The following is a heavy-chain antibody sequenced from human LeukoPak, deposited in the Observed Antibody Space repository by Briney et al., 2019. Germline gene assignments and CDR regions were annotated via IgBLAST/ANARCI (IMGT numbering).Heavy chain of an antibody. V-gene: IGHV3-21*01. CDR3: ARVSDGATGGSY. CDR1: GFTFSSYS. J-gene: IGHJ4*02. Sequence: GGSLRLSCAASGFTFSSYSTNWVRQAPGKGLEWVSSINSDSSLMYYAESVKGRFTISRDNAKNSLYLQMNSLRAEDTAVYYCARVSDGATGGSYWGQGTLVTVSS. D-gene: IGHD2-15*01. CDR2: INSDSSLM.